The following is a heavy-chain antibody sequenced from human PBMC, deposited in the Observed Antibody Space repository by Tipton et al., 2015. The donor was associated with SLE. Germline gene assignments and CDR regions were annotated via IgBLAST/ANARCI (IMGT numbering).Heavy chain of an antibody. CDR2: VYFNVRM. CDR3: ARAGGNSLALHV. V-gene: IGHV4-61*10. D-gene: IGHD4-23*01. CDR1: GGSVSSGSYY. J-gene: IGHJ3*01. Sequence: TLSLTCTVSGGSVSSGSYYWSWIRQPAGKGLEWIGTVYFNVRMYYNPSLKSRMTMSLDTSKNQLSLKLSSMTAADTAVYFCARAGGNSLALHVWGQGTMVTVSS.